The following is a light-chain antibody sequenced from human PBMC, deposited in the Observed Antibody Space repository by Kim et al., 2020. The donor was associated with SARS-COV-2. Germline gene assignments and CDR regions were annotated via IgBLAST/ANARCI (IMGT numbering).Light chain of an antibody. Sequence: QSVLTQPPSVSAAPGQKVSISCSGSSSNIGTNYVSWYQQLPGTAPKLLIYDNNKRPSGIPDRVSGSKSGTSATLGIAGLQTGDEADYYCATWDASLNAGLFGGGTQLTVL. CDR3: ATWDASLNAGL. CDR2: DNN. CDR1: SSNIGTNY. V-gene: IGLV1-51*01. J-gene: IGLJ2*01.